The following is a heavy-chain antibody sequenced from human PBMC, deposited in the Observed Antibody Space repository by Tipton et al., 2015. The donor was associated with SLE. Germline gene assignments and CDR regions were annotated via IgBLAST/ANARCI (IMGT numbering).Heavy chain of an antibody. CDR2: IHERGST. V-gene: IGHV4-38-2*02. Sequence: TLSLTCKVSGYSISSGYYWGWIRQSPGKGLEWIGSIHERGSTFYNPSLQSRVTLSVDTSKNQFSLKLSSVTAADTAVYYCARIEGGGYSAYGGQGTLVAVSS. D-gene: IGHD5-12*01. J-gene: IGHJ4*02. CDR1: GYSISSGYY. CDR3: ARIEGGGYSAY.